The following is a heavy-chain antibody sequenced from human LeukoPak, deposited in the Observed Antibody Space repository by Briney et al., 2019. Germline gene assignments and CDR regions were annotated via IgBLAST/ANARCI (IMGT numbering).Heavy chain of an antibody. J-gene: IGHJ3*02. CDR3: AKENWDI. CDR1: GFTFSRYA. D-gene: IGHD1-1*01. Sequence: GGSLRLSCAASGFTFSRYAMSWVRQAPGKGLEWVSGISASGESTYYADSVKGRFTISRDNSKNSLYLQMNSLRTEDTALYYCAKENWDIWGQGTMVTVSS. V-gene: IGHV3-43*02. CDR2: ISASGEST.